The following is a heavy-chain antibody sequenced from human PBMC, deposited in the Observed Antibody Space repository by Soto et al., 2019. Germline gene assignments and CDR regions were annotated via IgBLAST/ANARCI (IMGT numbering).Heavy chain of an antibody. CDR2: INTGNSS. J-gene: IGHJ5*02. V-gene: IGHV3-53*02. CDR1: GFTVSTNY. D-gene: IGHD6-13*01. Sequence: RLAQTGGGLSQPGGSLRLSCAASGFTVSTNYMGWVRQAPGKWLEWVSLINTGNSSFYADSVKGRVTISRDSSTNTLYLQMNSLRVADTAVYYSVRVVAAAGTWGQGALVTVSS. CDR3: VRVVAAAGT.